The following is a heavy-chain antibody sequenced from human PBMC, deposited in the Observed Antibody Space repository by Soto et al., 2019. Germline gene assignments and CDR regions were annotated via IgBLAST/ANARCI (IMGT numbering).Heavy chain of an antibody. J-gene: IGHJ6*02. CDR2: IYTSGST. CDR1: GGSISSYY. D-gene: IGHD3-9*01. CDR3: ARVDILTVYGCMDV. Sequence: PSETLSLTCTVSGGSISSYYWSWIRQPAGKGLEWIGRIYTSGSTNYNPSLKSRVTMSVDTSKNQFSLKLSSMTAADTAVYYCARVDILTVYGCMDVWGQGTTVTVSS. V-gene: IGHV4-4*07.